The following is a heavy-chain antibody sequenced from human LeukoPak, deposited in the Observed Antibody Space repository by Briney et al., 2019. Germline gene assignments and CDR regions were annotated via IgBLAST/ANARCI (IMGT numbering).Heavy chain of an antibody. CDR1: GLTFSSYA. CDR3: AKQLGYCSDGSCYFPY. V-gene: IGHV3-30-3*02. J-gene: IGHJ4*02. Sequence: GGSLRLSCAASGLTFSSYAMHWVRQAPGKGLEWVAVISYDGSNKYYADSVKGRFTISRDNSKSTLCLQMNSLRAEDTAVYYCAKQLGYCSDGSCYFPYWGQGTLVTVSS. CDR2: ISYDGSNK. D-gene: IGHD2-15*01.